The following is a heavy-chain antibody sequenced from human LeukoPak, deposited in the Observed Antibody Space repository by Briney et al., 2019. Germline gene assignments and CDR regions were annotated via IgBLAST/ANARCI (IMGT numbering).Heavy chain of an antibody. CDR2: IYYSGST. J-gene: IGHJ4*02. CDR3: ARGSGAFDD. V-gene: IGHV4-59*01. CDR1: GGSISGSY. Sequence: SETLSLTCTVSGGSISGSYWSWIRQPPGKGLEWIGYIYYSGSTNYNPSLKSRVTMSVDTSKNQFSLKLNSVTAADTAVYNCARGSGAFDDWGQGTLVTVSS.